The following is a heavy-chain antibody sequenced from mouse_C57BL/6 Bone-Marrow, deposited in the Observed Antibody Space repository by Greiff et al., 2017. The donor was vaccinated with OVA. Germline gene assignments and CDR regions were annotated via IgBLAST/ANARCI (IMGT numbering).Heavy chain of an antibody. V-gene: IGHV1-66*01. D-gene: IGHD1-1*01. J-gene: IGHJ1*03. CDR3: ARNDYYGSSGYFDV. CDR2: IYPGSGNT. Sequence: VQLQQSGPELVKPGASVKISCKASGYSFTSYYIHWVKQRPGQGLEWIGWIYPGSGNTKYNEKFKGKATLTADTSSSTAYMQLSSLTSEDSAVYYCARNDYYGSSGYFDVWGTGTTVTVSS. CDR1: GYSFTSYY.